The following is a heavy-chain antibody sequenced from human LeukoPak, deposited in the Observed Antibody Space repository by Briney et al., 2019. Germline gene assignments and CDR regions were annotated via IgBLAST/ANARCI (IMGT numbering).Heavy chain of an antibody. Sequence: GGSLRLSCAASGFTFSSYAMSWVRQAPGKGLEWVSTISGSGGSTYYADSVKGRFTISRDNSKNTLYLQMNSLRAEDTAVYYCAKVSPIVVVVAATPYFDYWGQGTLVTVSS. D-gene: IGHD2-15*01. CDR1: GFTFSSYA. CDR2: ISGSGGST. CDR3: AKVSPIVVVVAATPYFDY. J-gene: IGHJ4*02. V-gene: IGHV3-23*01.